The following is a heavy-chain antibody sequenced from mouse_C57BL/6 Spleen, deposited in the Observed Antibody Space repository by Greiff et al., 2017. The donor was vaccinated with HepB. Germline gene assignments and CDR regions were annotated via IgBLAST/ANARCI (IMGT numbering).Heavy chain of an antibody. CDR3: ARYHTTVVARWYFDV. CDR1: GYTFTSYW. Sequence: VQLMESGAELAKPGASVKLSCKASGYTFTSYWLHWVKQRPGQGLEWIGYINPSSGYTKYNQKFKDKATLTADKSSSTAYMQLSSLTYEDSAVYYWARYHTTVVARWYFDVWGTGTTVTVSS. J-gene: IGHJ1*03. D-gene: IGHD1-1*01. CDR2: INPSSGYT. V-gene: IGHV1-7*01.